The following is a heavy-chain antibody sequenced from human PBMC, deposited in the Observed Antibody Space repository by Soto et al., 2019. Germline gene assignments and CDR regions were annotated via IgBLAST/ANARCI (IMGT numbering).Heavy chain of an antibody. D-gene: IGHD1-20*01. CDR3: ATSRGGITGSRLL. V-gene: IGHV1-69*01. CDR2: IIPVFASP. Sequence: QVHLVQSGTEVKKPGSSLRVSCKASGATFNNYPLSWVRQAPGQGLEWLGGIIPVFASPIYARNFQDRVMITADVSTGTAYMELSGLRSEDTAVYYCATSRGGITGSRLLWGQGTLVTVSS. CDR1: GATFNNYP. J-gene: IGHJ4*02.